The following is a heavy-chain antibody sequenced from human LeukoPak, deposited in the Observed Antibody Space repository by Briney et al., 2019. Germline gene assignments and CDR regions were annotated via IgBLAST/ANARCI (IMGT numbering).Heavy chain of an antibody. J-gene: IGHJ4*02. CDR3: ARGHYDVLAASYKWTTDY. Sequence: GGSLRLSCAASGFTFNTFNMNWVRQAPGKGLGWVSSITSGGDYIYYADSVKGRFTPSGDNAKNSLSLQLNSQRVDDTAVYYCARGHYDVLAASYKWTTDYWRQGTLVTVRS. CDR2: ITSGGDYI. CDR1: GFTFNTFN. V-gene: IGHV3-21*01. D-gene: IGHD3-9*01.